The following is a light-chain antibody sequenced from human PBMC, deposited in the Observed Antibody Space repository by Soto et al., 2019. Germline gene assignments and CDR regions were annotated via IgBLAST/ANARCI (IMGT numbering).Light chain of an antibody. V-gene: IGKV1-12*01. J-gene: IGKJ3*01. CDR1: QGISTW. CDR3: LSADTFPRS. Sequence: DIRMTQSPSSVSASVEDRVTITCRASQGISTWLAWYQHKPGKAPKLLIYAASRLQSGVPSRFSGSGSGTDFTLTISSLQPDDFATYYCLSADTFPRSFGPGTKVEIK. CDR2: AAS.